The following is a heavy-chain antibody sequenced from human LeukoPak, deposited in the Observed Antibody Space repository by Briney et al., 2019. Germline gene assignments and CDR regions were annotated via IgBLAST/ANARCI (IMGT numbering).Heavy chain of an antibody. CDR2: IYYSGST. Sequence: SETLSLTCTVSGGSISSYYWSWIRQPPGKGLEWIGYIYYSGSTNYNPSLKSRVTISVDTSKNQFSLKLSSVTAADTAVYYCARVTMYGSGSSPNLSFDPWGQGTLVTVSS. CDR1: GGSISSYY. V-gene: IGHV4-59*01. CDR3: ARVTMYGSGSSPNLSFDP. D-gene: IGHD3-10*01. J-gene: IGHJ5*02.